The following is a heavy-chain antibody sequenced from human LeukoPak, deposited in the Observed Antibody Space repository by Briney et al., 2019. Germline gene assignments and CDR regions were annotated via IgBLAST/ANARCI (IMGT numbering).Heavy chain of an antibody. V-gene: IGHV3-74*01. CDR1: GFTFSSYW. CDR2: INTDGSST. J-gene: IGHJ4*02. Sequence: GGSLRLSRAASGFTFSSYWMHWVRQAPGKGLVWVSRINTDGSSTSYADSVKGRFTISRDDAKNTLYLQMNSLRAEDTAVYYCARDLGGSWEQEHYFDYWGQGTLVTVSS. D-gene: IGHD6-13*01. CDR3: ARDLGGSWEQEHYFDY.